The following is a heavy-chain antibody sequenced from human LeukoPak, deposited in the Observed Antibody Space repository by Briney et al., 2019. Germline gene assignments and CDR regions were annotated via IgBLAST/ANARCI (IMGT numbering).Heavy chain of an antibody. J-gene: IGHJ4*02. CDR2: ISASGGSA. D-gene: IGHD4/OR15-4a*01. CDR1: GLTFSSYV. CDR3: ATRPEPTMVTT. Sequence: GGSLRLSCAASGLTFSSYVMSWVRQAPGKGLEWVSIISASGGSAYYADSVRGRFTTSRDNSNNILFLQMSSLRADDTAVYYCATRPEPTMVTTWGQVTQVTVSS. V-gene: IGHV3-23*01.